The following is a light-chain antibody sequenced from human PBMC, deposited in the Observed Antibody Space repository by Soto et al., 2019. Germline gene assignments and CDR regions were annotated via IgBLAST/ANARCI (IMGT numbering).Light chain of an antibody. CDR3: QQYENWPRT. V-gene: IGKV3-15*01. J-gene: IGKJ2*01. CDR2: GAS. Sequence: EIVMTQSPATLSVSPGERATPSCRASQSISSNLAWYQQKPGQAPRLLIYGASTRAIGIPARFTGSGSGTEFTLIISSLRSEDFAVYYCQQYENWPRTFGQGTKLEI. CDR1: QSISSN.